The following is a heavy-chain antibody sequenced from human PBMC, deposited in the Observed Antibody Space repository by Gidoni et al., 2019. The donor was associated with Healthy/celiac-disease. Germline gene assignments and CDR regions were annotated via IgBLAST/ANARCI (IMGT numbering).Heavy chain of an antibody. J-gene: IGHJ4*02. CDR3: ARGGIAVFDY. CDR2: IKQDGSEK. Sequence: EVRVVESGRGLVQPGRSLRLYCEASGFTFSSYWMRWVRQAPGKGLEWVANIKQDGSEKYYVDSVKGRFTISRANAKNSLYLQMNSLRAEDTAVYYCARGGIAVFDYWGQGTLVTVSS. V-gene: IGHV3-7*03. D-gene: IGHD6-19*01. CDR1: GFTFSSYW.